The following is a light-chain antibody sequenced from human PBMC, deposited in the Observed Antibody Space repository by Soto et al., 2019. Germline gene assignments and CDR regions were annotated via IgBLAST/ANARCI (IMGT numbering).Light chain of an antibody. CDR1: QSVSSY. CDR3: QQRSNWPPL. CDR2: DAS. J-gene: IGKJ4*01. V-gene: IGKV3-11*01. Sequence: EIVLTQSPATLSLSPGERATLSCRASQSVSSYLAWYQQKPGQAPRLLIYDASNRATGIPARFSGSGSGTDVTLNISSLEPEDFAVYYCQQRSNWPPLFGGGTKVEIK.